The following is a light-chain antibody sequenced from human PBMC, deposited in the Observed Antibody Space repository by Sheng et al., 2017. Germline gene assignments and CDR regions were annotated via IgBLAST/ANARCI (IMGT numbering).Light chain of an antibody. CDR3: GTWDTGLSALV. CDR2: ANN. J-gene: IGLJ3*02. V-gene: IGLV1-51*02. Sequence: QSILTQPPSVSAAPGQRVTISCSGTSSNIGNNYVSWYQQLPGTGPKLLIYANNKRPSGIPDRFSGSKSGTSATLGITGLQTGDEADYYCGTWDTGLSALVFGGGTKLTVL. CDR1: SSNIGNNY.